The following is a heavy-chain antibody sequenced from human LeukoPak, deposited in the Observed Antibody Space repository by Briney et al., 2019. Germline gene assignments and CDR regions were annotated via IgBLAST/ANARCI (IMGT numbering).Heavy chain of an antibody. D-gene: IGHD3-3*01. J-gene: IGHJ4*02. CDR3: ATDRGWRTSGYYLYYFEY. CDR2: IKHDGSEK. Sequence: GGSLRLSCAASGFIFTNYFMSWVCQAPGKGLEWVASIKHDGSEKYYVDSVRGRFTISRDNTMNSLYLQMSRLRAEDTAVYYCATDRGWRTSGYYLYYFEYWGQGTLVTYSS. V-gene: IGHV3-7*01. CDR1: GFIFTNYF.